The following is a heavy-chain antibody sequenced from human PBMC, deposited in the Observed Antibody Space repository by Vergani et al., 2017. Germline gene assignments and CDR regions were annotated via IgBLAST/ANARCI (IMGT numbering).Heavy chain of an antibody. CDR3: ARDGSAVAGTRLFDY. D-gene: IGHD6-19*01. CDR2: ISSSSSYI. Sequence: EVQLVESGGGLVKPGGSLRLSCAASGFTFSSYSMNWVRQAPGKGLEWVSSISSSSSYIYYADSVKGRFTISRDNAKNSLYLQMNSLRAEDTAVYYGARDGSAVAGTRLFDYLGQGTLVTVSS. CDR1: GFTFSSYS. J-gene: IGHJ4*02. V-gene: IGHV3-21*01.